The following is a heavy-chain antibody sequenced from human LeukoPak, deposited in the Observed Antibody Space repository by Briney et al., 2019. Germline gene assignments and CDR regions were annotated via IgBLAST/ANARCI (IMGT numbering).Heavy chain of an antibody. CDR3: ASGPDTAMVPDAFDI. CDR1: GGTFNSYA. CDR2: IIPIFGTT. V-gene: IGHV1-69*06. D-gene: IGHD5-18*01. J-gene: IGHJ3*02. Sequence: SVKVSCKASGGTFNSYAISWVRQAPGQGLEWMGGIIPIFGTTNYARKFRGRVTLTADKSTRTAYMELSSLRSEDTAVYYCASGPDTAMVPDAFDIWGQGTMVTVSS.